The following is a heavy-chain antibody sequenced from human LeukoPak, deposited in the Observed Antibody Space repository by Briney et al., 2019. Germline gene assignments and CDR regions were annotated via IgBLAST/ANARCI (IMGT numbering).Heavy chain of an antibody. Sequence: SETLSLTCTVSGGSISSYYWSWIRQPPGKGLEWIGYIYYSGSTNYNPSLLSRVTISVDTSKNQFSLKLSSVTAADTAVYFCARDPQYSSSSDAFDIWGQGTMVTVSS. D-gene: IGHD6-13*01. CDR3: ARDPQYSSSSDAFDI. CDR2: IYYSGST. J-gene: IGHJ3*02. CDR1: GGSISSYY. V-gene: IGHV4-59*01.